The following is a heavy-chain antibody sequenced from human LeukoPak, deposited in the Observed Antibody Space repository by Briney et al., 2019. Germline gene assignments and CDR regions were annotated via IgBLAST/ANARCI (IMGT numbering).Heavy chain of an antibody. Sequence: SETLSLTCTVSGGSISSYYWSWIRQPPGKGLEWIGYICYSGSTNYNPSLKSRVTISVDTSKNQFSLKLSSVTAADTAVYYCAREAAAAPADIWGQGTMVTVSS. V-gene: IGHV4-59*01. CDR3: AREAAAAPADI. J-gene: IGHJ3*02. D-gene: IGHD6-13*01. CDR2: ICYSGST. CDR1: GGSISSYY.